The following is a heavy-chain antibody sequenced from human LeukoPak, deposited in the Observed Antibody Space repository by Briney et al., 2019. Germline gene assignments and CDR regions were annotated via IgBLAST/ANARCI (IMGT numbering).Heavy chain of an antibody. CDR3: AIYDSSGYYDAFDI. D-gene: IGHD3-22*01. J-gene: IGHJ3*02. CDR2: IYPGDSDT. V-gene: IGHV5-51*01. Sequence: GESLKISCQSSGHNFIYYWIAWVRQMPGRGLEWMGIIYPGDSDTRYSPSFQGQVTISADKSLSTASLQLKSLKASDTAMYYCAIYDSSGYYDAFDIWGQGTMVTVSS. CDR1: GHNFIYYW.